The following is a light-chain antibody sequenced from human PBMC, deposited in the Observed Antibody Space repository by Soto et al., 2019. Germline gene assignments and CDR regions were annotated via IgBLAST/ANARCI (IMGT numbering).Light chain of an antibody. V-gene: IGLV2-11*01. CDR3: CSYAGRSAYFV. J-gene: IGLJ1*01. Sequence: QSALTQPRSVSGSPGQSVTISCTGTSSDFGTYNYVSCYQQHPGKAPKVVIYDVSQRPSGIHDRFSGSKSGNTASLSVSGLQGEDEADYYCCSYAGRSAYFVFGTGTKLTVL. CDR2: DVS. CDR1: SSDFGTYNY.